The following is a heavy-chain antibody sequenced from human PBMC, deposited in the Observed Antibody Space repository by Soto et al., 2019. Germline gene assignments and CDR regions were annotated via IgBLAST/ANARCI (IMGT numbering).Heavy chain of an antibody. J-gene: IGHJ3*02. CDR3: ARVVGATTAVAFDI. CDR2: IIPIFGTA. Sequence: QVQLVQSGAEVKKSGSSVKVSCNASGGTFSSYAISWVRQAPGQGLEWMGGIIPIFGTANYAQKFQGRVTITADESTSTAYMELSSLRSGDTAVYYCARVVGATTAVAFDIWGQGTMVTVSS. CDR1: GGTFSSYA. D-gene: IGHD1-26*01. V-gene: IGHV1-69*01.